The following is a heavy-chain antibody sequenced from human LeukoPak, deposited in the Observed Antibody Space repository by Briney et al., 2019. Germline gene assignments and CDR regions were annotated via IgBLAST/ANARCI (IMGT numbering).Heavy chain of an antibody. CDR1: GGSISIYY. J-gene: IGHJ2*01. CDR3: ARVGARRWLQREGRTSNWYFDL. D-gene: IGHD5-24*01. Sequence: SETLSLTCTVSGGSISIYYWSWIRQPPGKGLEWIGYIYNSGNTIYNPSLRSRVTISVDTSKNQFSLKLNSVTAADTAVYYCARVGARRWLQREGRTSNWYFDLWGRGTLVTVSS. V-gene: IGHV4-59*01. CDR2: IYNSGNT.